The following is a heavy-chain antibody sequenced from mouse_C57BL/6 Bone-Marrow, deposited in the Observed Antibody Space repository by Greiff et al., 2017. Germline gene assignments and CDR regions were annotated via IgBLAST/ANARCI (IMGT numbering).Heavy chain of an antibody. CDR3: AGVYYGYHYYAMDY. CDR2: IYTGNGYT. CDR1: GYTFTSYG. V-gene: IGHV1-58*01. Sequence: EVKLMESGAELVRPGSSVKMSCKTSGYTFTSYGINWVKQRPGQGLEWIGYIYTGNGYTEYNEKFKGKATLTSDTSSSTAYMQHSSLTSEDSAIYYCAGVYYGYHYYAMDYWGQGTSVTVSS. J-gene: IGHJ4*01. D-gene: IGHD2-2*01.